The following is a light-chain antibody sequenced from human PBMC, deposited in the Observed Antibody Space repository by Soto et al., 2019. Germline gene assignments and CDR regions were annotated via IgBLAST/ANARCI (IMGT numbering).Light chain of an antibody. V-gene: IGLV2-8*01. J-gene: IGLJ2*01. CDR2: EVS. Sequence: QSALTQPPSASGSPGQSVTISCTGSSIDVGGYNYVSWYQQHPGKVPKLMIYEVSKRPSGVPDRFSGSKSGNTASLTVSGLQAEDEADYYCSSYAGTNTVIFGGGTKVTVL. CDR1: SIDVGGYNY. CDR3: SSYAGTNTVI.